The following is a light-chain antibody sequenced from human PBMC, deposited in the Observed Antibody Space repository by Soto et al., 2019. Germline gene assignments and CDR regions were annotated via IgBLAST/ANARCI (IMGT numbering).Light chain of an antibody. CDR3: QQYNSYYT. V-gene: IGKV1-5*01. CDR1: QSISSW. CDR2: DAS. Sequence: DIQMTQSPSTLSASAGDTVTITCRAIQSISSWLAWDQQKPGKAPKLLMYDASSLESGVPTRFSGRGSGTVFTLTISRLQPDAFATYYCQQYNSYYTFGQGTKLEIK. J-gene: IGKJ2*01.